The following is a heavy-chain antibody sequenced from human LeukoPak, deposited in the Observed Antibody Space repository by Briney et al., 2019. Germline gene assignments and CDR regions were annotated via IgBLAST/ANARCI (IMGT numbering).Heavy chain of an antibody. CDR2: IIGSGDRT. J-gene: IGHJ4*02. D-gene: IGHD5-18*01. Sequence: GGSLRLSCTASGFIFSGYVMSWVRQAPGKGLEWVSAIIGSGDRTYYADSVKGRFTISRDNSKNTLYLQMNSLRAEDTAVYYCARSRIQRFDYWGQGTLVTVSS. V-gene: IGHV3-23*01. CDR3: ARSRIQRFDY. CDR1: GFIFSGYV.